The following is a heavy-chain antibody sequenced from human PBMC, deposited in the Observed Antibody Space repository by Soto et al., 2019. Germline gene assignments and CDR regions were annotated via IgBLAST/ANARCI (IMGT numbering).Heavy chain of an antibody. D-gene: IGHD3-22*01. CDR1: GGSIINSDYY. J-gene: IGHJ5*02. CDR3: ARVGPWVPYYYDSSPYTFENWFDP. CDR2: IFSSGSP. Sequence: PSETLSLTCSVSGGSIINSDYYWGWIRQPPGKGLEWMGSIFSSGSPYNTPSFQSRVAMSVDTSNNQFSLRLSSVTAADTAVYYCARVGPWVPYYYDSSPYTFENWFDPWGQGTLVTVSS. V-gene: IGHV4-39*01.